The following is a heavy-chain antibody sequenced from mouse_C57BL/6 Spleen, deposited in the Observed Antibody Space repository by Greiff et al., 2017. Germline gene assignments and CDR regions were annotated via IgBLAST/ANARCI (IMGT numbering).Heavy chain of an antibody. CDR2: INPSSGYT. J-gene: IGHJ4*01. V-gene: IGHV1-4*01. Sequence: VQLQQSGAELARPGASVKMSCKASGYTFTSYTMHWVKQRPGQGLEWIGYINPSSGYTKYNQKFKDKATLTADKSSSTAYMQLSSLTSEDSAVYYCARSPITTVVATDAMDDWGQGTSVTVSS. D-gene: IGHD1-1*01. CDR3: ARSPITTVVATDAMDD. CDR1: GYTFTSYT.